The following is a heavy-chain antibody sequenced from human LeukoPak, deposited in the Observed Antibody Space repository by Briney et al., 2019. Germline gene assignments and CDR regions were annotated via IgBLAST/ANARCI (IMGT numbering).Heavy chain of an antibody. V-gene: IGHV1-69*05. D-gene: IGHD3-10*01. J-gene: IGHJ4*02. CDR1: GGTFSSYA. CDR2: IIPIFGTA. CDR3: ARLPLWFGELPPYYFDY. Sequence: SVKVSCKASGGTFSSYAISWVRQAPGQGLEWMGRIIPIFGTANYAQKFQGRVTMTRNTSISTAYMELSSLRSEDTAVYYCARLPLWFGELPPYYFDYWGQGTLVTVSS.